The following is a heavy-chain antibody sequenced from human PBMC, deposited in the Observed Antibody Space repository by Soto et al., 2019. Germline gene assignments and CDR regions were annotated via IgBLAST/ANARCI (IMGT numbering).Heavy chain of an antibody. V-gene: IGHV1-8*01. CDR2: MSPNSGNT. Sequence: SVKVSCKASGYTFTSLDINWMRQATGQGREWMGWMSPNSGNTGYAQKFQGRVTMTRDTSISTAYMELTGLTCGAADVYYCPRGISVGVDYWGQGTLVTDSS. CDR1: GYTFTSLD. CDR3: PRGISVGVDY. D-gene: IGHD2-21*01. J-gene: IGHJ4*02.